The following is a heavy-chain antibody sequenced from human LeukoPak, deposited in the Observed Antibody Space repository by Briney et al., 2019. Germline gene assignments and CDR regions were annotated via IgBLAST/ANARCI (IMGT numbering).Heavy chain of an antibody. CDR2: INHSGST. D-gene: IGHD5-18*01. J-gene: IGHJ6*02. Sequence: PSETLSLTCAVYGGSFSGYYWSWIRQPPGKGLERIGEINHSGSTNYNPSLKSRVTISVDTSKNQFSLKLSSVTAADTAVYYCASSPLPRGYSYGPLRPRAYYYGMDVWGQGTTVTVSS. CDR3: ASSPLPRGYSYGPLRPRAYYYGMDV. CDR1: GGSFSGYY. V-gene: IGHV4-34*01.